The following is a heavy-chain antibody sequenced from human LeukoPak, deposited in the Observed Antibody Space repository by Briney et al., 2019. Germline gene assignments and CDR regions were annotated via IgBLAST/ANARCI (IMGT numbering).Heavy chain of an antibody. D-gene: IGHD6-13*01. J-gene: IGHJ4*02. CDR2: ISAYNGNT. Sequence: ASVKVSCKASGYTFTNYGVNWVRRAPGQGLEWMGWISAYNGNTNYAQKLQGRVTMTTDTSTSTAYMELRSLRSDDTAVYYCARDQEQQLVQFDYWGQGTLVTVSS. V-gene: IGHV1-18*01. CDR3: ARDQEQQLVQFDY. CDR1: GYTFTNYG.